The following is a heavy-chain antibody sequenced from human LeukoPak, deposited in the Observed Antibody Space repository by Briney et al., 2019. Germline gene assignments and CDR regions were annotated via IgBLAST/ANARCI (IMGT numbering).Heavy chain of an antibody. D-gene: IGHD3-16*01. J-gene: IGHJ4*02. V-gene: IGHV1-46*01. CDR1: GYTFTSYD. CDR2: INPSGGST. CDR3: AREVGGGDY. Sequence: ASVKVSCKASGYTFTSYDINWVRQAPGQGLEWMGIINPSGGSTSYAQKFQGRVTMNRDMSTSTVYMELSSLRSEDTAVYYCAREVGGGDYWGQGTLVTVSS.